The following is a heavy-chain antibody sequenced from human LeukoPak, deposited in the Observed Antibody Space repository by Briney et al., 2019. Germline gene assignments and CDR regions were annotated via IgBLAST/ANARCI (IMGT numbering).Heavy chain of an antibody. J-gene: IGHJ4*02. V-gene: IGHV1-2*06. Sequence: ASVKVSCKPSGYTFTGYYMHWVRQAPGQGLEWMGRINPNSGGTNYAQKFQGRVTMTRDTSISTAYMELSSLRSDDTAVYYCALRPTGYSSSWYFDYWGQGTLVTVSS. CDR2: INPNSGGT. CDR3: ALRPTGYSSSWYFDY. D-gene: IGHD6-13*01. CDR1: GYTFTGYY.